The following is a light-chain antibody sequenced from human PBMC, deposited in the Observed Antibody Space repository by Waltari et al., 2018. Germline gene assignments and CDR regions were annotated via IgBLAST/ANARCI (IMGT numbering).Light chain of an antibody. CDR3: GTWDSSLSGAV. J-gene: IGLJ7*01. CDR2: ENG. V-gene: IGLV1-51*02. CDR1: SSNIGNNY. Sequence: QSVLTQPPSVSAAPGQRVTISCSGGSSNIGNNYVSWYRQFPGTAPNLPIYENGRHPAGVPGRVSGSKSGTSATLYITGLQAGDEADYYCGTWDSSLSGAVFGGGTHLTVL.